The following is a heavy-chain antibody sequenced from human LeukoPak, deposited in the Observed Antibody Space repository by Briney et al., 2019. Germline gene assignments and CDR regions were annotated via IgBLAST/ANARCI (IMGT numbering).Heavy chain of an antibody. V-gene: IGHV3-30*18. Sequence: PGKYLRLSCAASGFSFNNYAMYWVRQAPGKGLEWVALISYDGGDKYYAESMKGRITISRDNAENTLYLQMNNLRPDDTAFYFCVKEGVEYSYSYGDYWGQGTLVTVSS. J-gene: IGHJ4*02. CDR3: VKEGVEYSYSYGDY. CDR2: ISYDGGDK. D-gene: IGHD3-16*01. CDR1: GFSFNNYA.